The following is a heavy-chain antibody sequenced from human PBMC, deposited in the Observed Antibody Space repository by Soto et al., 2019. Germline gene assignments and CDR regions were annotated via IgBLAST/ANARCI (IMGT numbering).Heavy chain of an antibody. V-gene: IGHV1-18*01. CDR3: ARVYRITMVRGELSEY. Sequence: QVQLVQSGAEVKKPGASVKVSCKASGYTFTSYGISWVRQAPGQGLEWMGWISAYNGNTNYAQKLQGRVTTTTDTSTSTAYMELRSLRSDATAVYYCARVYRITMVRGELSEYWGQGTLVTVSS. J-gene: IGHJ4*02. CDR2: ISAYNGNT. CDR1: GYTFTSYG. D-gene: IGHD3-10*01.